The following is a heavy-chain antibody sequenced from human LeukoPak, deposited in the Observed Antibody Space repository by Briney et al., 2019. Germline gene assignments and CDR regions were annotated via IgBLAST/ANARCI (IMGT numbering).Heavy chain of an antibody. Sequence: PSETLSLTCSVSGASISSGSNYWGWIRQPPGKTLEWIGSIYSSGSTYYNPSLKSRVIIIIDTPKNQFSLKLSSVTAADTAVYYCARDPTTVTPFDYWGQGTLVTVSS. CDR3: ARDPTTVTPFDY. D-gene: IGHD4-17*01. J-gene: IGHJ4*02. CDR2: IYSSGST. CDR1: GASISSGSNY. V-gene: IGHV4-39*07.